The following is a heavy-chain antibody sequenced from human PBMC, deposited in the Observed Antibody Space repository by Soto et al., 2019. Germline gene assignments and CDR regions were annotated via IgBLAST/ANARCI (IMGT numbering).Heavy chain of an antibody. CDR2: ISNDAYSK. CDR1: GFTFSYYG. J-gene: IGHJ4*02. Sequence: GGSLRLSCAASGFTFSYYGIHWVRRAPGKGLEWVAVISNDAYSKYYADSVKGRFTISRDNSKNTLYLQMNSLRAEDTAVYHCAKGDSSGWYTVDYWGQGTLVTVS. V-gene: IGHV3-30*18. D-gene: IGHD6-19*01. CDR3: AKGDSSGWYTVDY.